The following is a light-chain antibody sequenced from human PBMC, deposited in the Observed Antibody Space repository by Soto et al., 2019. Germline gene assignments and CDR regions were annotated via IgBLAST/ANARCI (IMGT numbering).Light chain of an antibody. CDR3: HQTYIAPWA. CDR1: QSIVTY. J-gene: IGKJ1*01. V-gene: IGKV1-39*01. Sequence: DLQMTQCPSALSASVGDRVTITCRASQSIVTYLNWYLQKPGKAPDLLIYAASTLQSGVPSRFSGSGSGTDFTLTISSLQPEDSATYYCHQTYIAPWAFGQGTKVDIK. CDR2: AAS.